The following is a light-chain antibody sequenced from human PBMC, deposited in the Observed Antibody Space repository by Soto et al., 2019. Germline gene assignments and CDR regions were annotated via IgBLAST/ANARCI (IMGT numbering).Light chain of an antibody. V-gene: IGLV2-14*01. Sequence: QSVLAQPASVSGSPGQSITISSTGTSSDVGGYNYVSWYQQHPGKAPKRMIYEVSNRPSGVSNRCSGSKSGNTASLTISGRQAEDEADYYCSSYTSSSTLVFGTGTKVTVL. CDR3: SSYTSSSTLV. CDR2: EVS. CDR1: SSDVGGYNY. J-gene: IGLJ1*01.